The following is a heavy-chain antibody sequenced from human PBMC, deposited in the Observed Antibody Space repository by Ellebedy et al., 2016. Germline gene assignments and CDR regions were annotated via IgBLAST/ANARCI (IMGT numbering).Heavy chain of an antibody. CDR1: GYTFTSYY. Sequence: ASVKVSCXASGYTFTSYYMHWVRQAPGQGLEWMGIINPSGGSTSYAQKLQDRVTMTRDTSTSTVHMELSSLRSEDTAVYYCARASYHSTGPFDPWGQGTLVTVSS. V-gene: IGHV1-46*04. J-gene: IGHJ5*02. CDR2: INPSGGST. CDR3: ARASYHSTGPFDP. D-gene: IGHD3-22*01.